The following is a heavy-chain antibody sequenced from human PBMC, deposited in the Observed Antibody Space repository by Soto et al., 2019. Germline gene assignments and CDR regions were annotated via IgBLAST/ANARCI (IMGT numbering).Heavy chain of an antibody. CDR2: ISATGGGT. J-gene: IGHJ4*02. Sequence: AGSLSLSCGASGFKFSNYAMSWVRQAPGKGLEWVSLISATGGGTYYADSVKGRFTISRDNSHNTLYLQVHSLTAEDTAVYYCAKDRRAGGNSAFYFDFWGQGAQVTVAS. V-gene: IGHV3-23*01. CDR3: AKDRRAGGNSAFYFDF. D-gene: IGHD3-16*01. CDR1: GFKFSNYA.